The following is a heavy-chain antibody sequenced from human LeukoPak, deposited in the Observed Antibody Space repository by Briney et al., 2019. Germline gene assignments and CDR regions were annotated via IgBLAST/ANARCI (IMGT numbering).Heavy chain of an antibody. CDR2: INHSGST. J-gene: IGHJ4*02. D-gene: IGHD3-22*01. CDR1: GGSFSGYY. V-gene: IGHV4-34*01. CDR3: ARRSYYYDSSGFDFDY. Sequence: SETLSHTCAVYGGSFSGYYWSWIRQPPGKGLEWIGEINHSGSTNYNPSLKSRVTISVDTSKNQFSLKLSSVTAADTAVYCCARRSYYYDSSGFDFDYWGQGTLVTVSS.